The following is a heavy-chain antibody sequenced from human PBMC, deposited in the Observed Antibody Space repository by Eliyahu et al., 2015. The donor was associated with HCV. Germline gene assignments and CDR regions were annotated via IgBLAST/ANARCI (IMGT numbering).Heavy chain of an antibody. CDR1: GFTFSSXA. Sequence: EVQLLESGGGLVQPGGSLRLSCAASGFTFSSXAMXWVRQAPGKGLEWVSAISGSGGSTYYADSVKGRFTISRDNSKNTLYLQMNSLRAEDTAVYYCAKELHPDIVVVVAAWFGDAFDIWGQGTMVTVSS. V-gene: IGHV3-23*01. D-gene: IGHD2-15*01. CDR2: ISGSGGST. J-gene: IGHJ3*02. CDR3: AKELHPDIVVVVAAWFGDAFDI.